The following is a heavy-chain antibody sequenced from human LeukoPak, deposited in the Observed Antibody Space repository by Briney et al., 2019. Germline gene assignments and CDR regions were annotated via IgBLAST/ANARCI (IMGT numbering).Heavy chain of an antibody. Sequence: GGSLRLSCAASEFTFSAYWMHWVRQAPGKGLVWVSRIRGDGSMTNYADSVKGRFTISRDNSKNTLYLQMSSLRAEDTAVYYCALPIGNYYYYYGMDVWGQGTTVTVSS. CDR1: EFTFSAYW. CDR3: ALPIGNYYYYYGMDV. J-gene: IGHJ6*02. CDR2: IRGDGSMT. D-gene: IGHD1-26*01. V-gene: IGHV3-74*01.